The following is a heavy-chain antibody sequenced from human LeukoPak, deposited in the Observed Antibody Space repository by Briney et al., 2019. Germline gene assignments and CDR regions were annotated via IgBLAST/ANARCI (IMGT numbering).Heavy chain of an antibody. CDR2: IYYSGST. CDR1: GGPISRYY. CDR3: ARIDCSGGSCYHPGVSWFDP. Sequence: PSETLSLTCTVSGGPISRYYWSWIRQPPGKGLEWIGYIYYSGSTNYNPSLKSRVTISVDTSKNQFSLKLSSVTAADTAVYYCARIDCSGGSCYHPGVSWFDPWGQGTLVTVSS. V-gene: IGHV4-59*01. J-gene: IGHJ5*02. D-gene: IGHD2-15*01.